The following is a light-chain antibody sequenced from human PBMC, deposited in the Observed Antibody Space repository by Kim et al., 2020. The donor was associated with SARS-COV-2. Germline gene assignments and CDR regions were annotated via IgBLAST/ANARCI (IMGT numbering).Light chain of an antibody. V-gene: IGKV1-39*01. J-gene: IGKJ2*01. CDR2: AAS. Sequence: GDSVTFTCRASQSINNYLNWYQQKPGRAPKLLISAASSLHDGVPSRFSGSGLGTHFSLTITDLQPEDFATYFCQQTYHSPHESPDTFIQGTKLEI. CDR3: QQTYHSPHESPDT. CDR1: QSINNY.